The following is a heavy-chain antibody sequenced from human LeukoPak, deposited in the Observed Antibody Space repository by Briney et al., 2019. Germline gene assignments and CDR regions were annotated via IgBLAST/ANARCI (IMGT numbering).Heavy chain of an antibody. CDR2: MNPNSGNT. V-gene: IGHV1-8*01. CDR3: ARVFANWGGWFDP. D-gene: IGHD7-27*01. J-gene: IGHJ5*02. CDR1: GYTSTSYD. Sequence: GASVKVSCKASGYTSTSYDINWVRQATGQGLEWMGWMNPNSGNTGYAQKFQGRVTMARNTSISTAYMELSSLRSEDTAVYYCARVFANWGGWFDPWGQGTLVTVSS.